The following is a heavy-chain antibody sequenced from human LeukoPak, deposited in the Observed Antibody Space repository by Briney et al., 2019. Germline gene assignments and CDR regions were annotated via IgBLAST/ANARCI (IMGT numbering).Heavy chain of an antibody. CDR3: ARHGDEQQLY. D-gene: IGHD6-13*01. CDR2: IYYSGST. J-gene: IGHJ4*02. V-gene: IGHV4-39*01. Sequence: SETLSLTCTVSGGSISSSSYYWGWIRQPPGKGLEWIGSIYYSGSTYYNPSLKSRVTISVDTSKNQFSLKLSSVTAADTAVYYCARHGDEQQLYWGQGTLVTVSS. CDR1: GGSISSSSYY.